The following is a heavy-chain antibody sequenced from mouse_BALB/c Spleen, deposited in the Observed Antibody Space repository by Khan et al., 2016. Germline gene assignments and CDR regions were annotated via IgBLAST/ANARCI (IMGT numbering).Heavy chain of an antibody. CDR2: INPSTGYT. CDR1: GYTFTSYW. Sequence: QVQLQQPGAELAKPGASVKMSCKASGYTFTSYWMHWVKQRPGQGLEWIGYINPSTGYTEYNQKFKDKATLTADKSSSTAYMQLSSLTSEDPAVYYCARRDGNYGYWGQGTTLTVAS. CDR3: ARRDGNYGY. J-gene: IGHJ2*01. D-gene: IGHD2-1*01. V-gene: IGHV1-7*01.